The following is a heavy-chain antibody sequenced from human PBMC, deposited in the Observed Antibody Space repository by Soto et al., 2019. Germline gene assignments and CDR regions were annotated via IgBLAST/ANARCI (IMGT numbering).Heavy chain of an antibody. CDR3: AREGCGKKAGYNGLVSLGY. CDR1: GSRFSNYV. Sequence: QVQLVQSGAEVKTPGSSLKVSCKVSGSRFSNYVISWVRQAPGHGLEWLGRIIPIFNTTKYAQNFQGRVTITADKSTSTASLELSSLRSDATAGSYCAREGCGKKAGYNGLVSLGYWGQGTLVTVSS. V-gene: IGHV1-69*06. J-gene: IGHJ4*02. D-gene: IGHD2-2*02. CDR2: IIPIFNTT.